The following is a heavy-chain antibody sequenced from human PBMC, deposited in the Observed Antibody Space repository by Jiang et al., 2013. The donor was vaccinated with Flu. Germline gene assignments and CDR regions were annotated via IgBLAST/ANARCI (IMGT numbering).Heavy chain of an antibody. Sequence: GPGLVKPSETLSLTCTVSGGSVSSGSYYWSWIRQPPGKGLEWIGYIYYSGSTNYNPSLKSRVTISVDTSKNQFSLKLSSVTAADTGVYYCARRPRYSSGLFDFWGQGTLVTASS. J-gene: IGHJ4*02. D-gene: IGHD6-19*01. CDR1: GGSVSSGSYY. CDR3: ARRPRYSSGLFDF. CDR2: IYYSGST. V-gene: IGHV4-61*01.